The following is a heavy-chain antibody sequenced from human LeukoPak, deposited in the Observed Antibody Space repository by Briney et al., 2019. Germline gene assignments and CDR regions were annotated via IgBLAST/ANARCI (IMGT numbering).Heavy chain of an antibody. CDR2: IYYSGST. Sequence: SQTLSLTCTVSGGSISSGDYYWSWIRQPPGKGLEWIGYIYYSGSTYYNPSLKSRVTISVDTSKNQFSLKLSSVTAADTAVYYCAKCSLIISMVRGVSSNYWYFDLWGRGTLVTVSS. CDR1: GGSISSGDYY. J-gene: IGHJ2*01. V-gene: IGHV4-30-4*01. CDR3: AKCSLIISMVRGVSSNYWYFDL. D-gene: IGHD3-10*01.